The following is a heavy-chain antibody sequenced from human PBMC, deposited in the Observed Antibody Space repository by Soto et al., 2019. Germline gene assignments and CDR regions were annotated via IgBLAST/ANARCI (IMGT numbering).Heavy chain of an antibody. CDR2: ISGSSRYT. CDR1: GFNFSDHY. Sequence: GGSLRLSCVASGFNFSDHYMNWIRQAPGKGLEWVSYISGSSRYTNFADSVKGRFTISRDNAKNSLYLQMNSLRAEDTAVYYCARHTSGWHYYDYWGQGTPVTVSS. D-gene: IGHD6-19*01. J-gene: IGHJ4*02. V-gene: IGHV3-11*06. CDR3: ARHTSGWHYYDY.